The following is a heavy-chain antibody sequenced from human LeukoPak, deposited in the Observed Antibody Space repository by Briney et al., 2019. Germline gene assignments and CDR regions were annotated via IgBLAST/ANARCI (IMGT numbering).Heavy chain of an antibody. D-gene: IGHD1-26*01. J-gene: IGHJ4*02. CDR1: GXTFSRDW. V-gene: IGHV3-74*01. CDR2: INSDGSST. CDR3: ARVLGSYFDY. Sequence: GGSLRLSCAASGXTFSRDWMHWVRQAPGKGLVWVSRINSDGSSTNYADSMKGRFTISRDNAKNTLFLQMNSLRAEDTAVYYCARVLGSYFDYWGQGTLVTVPS.